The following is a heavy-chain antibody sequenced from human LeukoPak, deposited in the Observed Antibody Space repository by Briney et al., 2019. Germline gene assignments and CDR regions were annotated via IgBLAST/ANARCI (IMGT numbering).Heavy chain of an antibody. V-gene: IGHV3-33*01. J-gene: IGHJ4*02. CDR3: ARDTRGYFDY. CDR2: IWYDGSNK. Sequence: GGSLRLSCAASGFTFSSYGMHWVRQAPGKGLEWVAVIWYDGSNKYYADSVRGRFTISRDNSMNTLYLQMNSLRAEDTAVYYCARDTRGYFDYWGQGTLVTVSS. CDR1: GFTFSSYG.